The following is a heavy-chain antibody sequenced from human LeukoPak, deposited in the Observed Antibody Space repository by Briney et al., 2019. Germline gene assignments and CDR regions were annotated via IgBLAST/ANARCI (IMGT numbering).Heavy chain of an antibody. D-gene: IGHD3-9*01. Sequence: GGPLRLSCAASGFTFSSYGMSGVRRSPGKGLEWVSAISGSGVSTYYADSVKGRFTISRDNSKNTLYLQMNSLRAEDTAVYYCAKAGAHYDILTGYDAPGYWGQGTLVTVSS. V-gene: IGHV3-23*01. J-gene: IGHJ4*02. CDR1: GFTFSSYG. CDR3: AKAGAHYDILTGYDAPGY. CDR2: ISGSGVST.